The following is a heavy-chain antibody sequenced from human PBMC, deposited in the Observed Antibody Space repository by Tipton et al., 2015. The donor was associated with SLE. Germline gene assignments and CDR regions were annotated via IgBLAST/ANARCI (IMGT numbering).Heavy chain of an antibody. CDR3: VREAPAVAPGMRTYNWFDP. J-gene: IGHJ5*02. CDR1: GFTFNNYG. Sequence: GSLRLSCAASGFTFNNYGMYWVRQAPGKGLEWVTFIRYDGSNKYYADSVKGRFTISRDNSKNTLYLQMKSLGAEDTAVYYCVREAPAVAPGMRTYNWFDPWGQGTLVTVSS. CDR2: IRYDGSNK. D-gene: IGHD6-13*01. V-gene: IGHV3-30*02.